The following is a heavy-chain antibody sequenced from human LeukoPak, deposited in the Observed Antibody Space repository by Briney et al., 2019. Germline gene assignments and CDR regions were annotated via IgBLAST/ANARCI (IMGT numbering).Heavy chain of an antibody. V-gene: IGHV3-9*01. CDR2: FGWNSGNM. D-gene: IGHD1-14*01. CDR3: ATQQGGNPAY. CDR1: GFTFDEYA. J-gene: IGHJ4*02. Sequence: PGRSLRLSCATSGFTFDEYAMHRVRQAPQKALEWVSGFGWNSGNMGCADSVKGRFTISRDNAKNMLYLQVNSLRAEDTAVYYCATQQGGNPAYWGQGTLVTVSS.